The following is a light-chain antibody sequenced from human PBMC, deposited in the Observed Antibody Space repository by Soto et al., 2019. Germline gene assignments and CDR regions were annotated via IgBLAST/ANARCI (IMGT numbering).Light chain of an antibody. CDR1: QSIGSN. Sequence: EIVMTQSPATLSASPEERATLSCRVSQSIGSNVAWYQQKPGQAPRLLMHAASTRATDFPARFSGSGSGTEFTLTISSLQSEDFALYYCQQYFTWPTFGPGTKVDI. CDR3: QQYFTWPT. J-gene: IGKJ3*01. V-gene: IGKV3-15*01. CDR2: AAS.